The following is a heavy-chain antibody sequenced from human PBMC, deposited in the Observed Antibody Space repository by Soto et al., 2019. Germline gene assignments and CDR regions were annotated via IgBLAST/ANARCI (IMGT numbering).Heavy chain of an antibody. Sequence: ASVKVSCKASGYIFTSCYIHWVRQAPGQGLEWMGWINPFDGSRMFAQSFQGRVTMTRDTSTSTVYMEVSSLRSEDTAVYYCSRVDPGETSPFDHWGQ. D-gene: IGHD3-10*01. CDR3: SRVDPGETSPFDH. J-gene: IGHJ4*01. CDR1: GYIFTSCY. CDR2: INPFDGSR. V-gene: IGHV1-46*03.